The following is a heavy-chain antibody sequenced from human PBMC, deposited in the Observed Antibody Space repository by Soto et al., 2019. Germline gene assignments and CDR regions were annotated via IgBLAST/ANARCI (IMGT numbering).Heavy chain of an antibody. CDR2: INHSGST. CDR3: ARGFNFGAYQLLLANYYYYMDV. D-gene: IGHD2-2*01. Sequence: SETLSLTCAVYGGSFSGYYWSWIRQPPGKGLEWIGEINHSGSTNYNPSLKSRVTISVDTSKNQFSLKLSSVTAADTAVYYCARGFNFGAYQLLLANYYYYMDVWGKGTTVTVSS. J-gene: IGHJ6*03. V-gene: IGHV4-34*01. CDR1: GGSFSGYY.